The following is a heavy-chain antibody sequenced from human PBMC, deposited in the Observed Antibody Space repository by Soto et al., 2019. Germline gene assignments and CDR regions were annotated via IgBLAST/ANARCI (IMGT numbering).Heavy chain of an antibody. Sequence: SETLSLTCTVSGGSISSYYLSWIRQPPGKGLEWIGYIYYSGSTNYNPSLKSRVTISVDTSKNQFSLKLSSVTAADTAVYYCARDGLRWSGAFDIWGQGTMVTVSS. J-gene: IGHJ3*02. CDR3: ARDGLRWSGAFDI. CDR2: IYYSGST. D-gene: IGHD4-17*01. CDR1: GGSISSYY. V-gene: IGHV4-59*01.